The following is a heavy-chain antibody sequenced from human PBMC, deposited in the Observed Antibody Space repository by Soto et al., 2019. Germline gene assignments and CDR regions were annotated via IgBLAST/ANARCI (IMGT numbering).Heavy chain of an antibody. J-gene: IGHJ4*02. CDR1: GYSFTSYW. V-gene: IGHV5-51*01. CDR2: IYPGDSDT. Sequence: PGESLKISCKGSGYSFTSYWIGWVRQMPGKGLEWMGIIYPGDSDTRYNPSFQGQVTISADKSISTAYLQWSSLKASDTAMYYCARSPTSIVGATNFDYWGQGTLVTVSS. CDR3: ARSPTSIVGATNFDY. D-gene: IGHD1-26*01.